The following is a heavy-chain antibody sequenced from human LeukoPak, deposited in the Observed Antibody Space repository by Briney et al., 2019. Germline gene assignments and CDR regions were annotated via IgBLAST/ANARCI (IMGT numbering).Heavy chain of an antibody. D-gene: IGHD3-10*01. J-gene: IGHJ6*03. CDR1: GGSISSYY. Sequence: PSETLSLTCTVSGGSISSYYWSWIRQPPGKGLEWIGYIYYSGSTNYNPSLKSRVTISVDTSKNQFSLKLSSVTAADTAVYYCARCRGYYYYYYMDVWGKGTTVTVSS. CDR3: ARCRGYYYYYYMDV. V-gene: IGHV4-59*01. CDR2: IYYSGST.